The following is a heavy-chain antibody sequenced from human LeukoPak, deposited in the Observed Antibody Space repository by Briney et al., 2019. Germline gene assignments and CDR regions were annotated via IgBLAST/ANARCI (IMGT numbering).Heavy chain of an antibody. J-gene: IGHJ4*02. V-gene: IGHV3-66*01. CDR2: IYSGGST. CDR3: ARDRSGTSPLPDY. Sequence: GGSLRLSCAASGFTFSSYGMHWVRQAPGKGLEWVSVIYSGGSTYYADSVKGRFTISRDNSKNTLYLQMNSLRAEDTAVYYCARDRSGTSPLPDYWGQGTLVTVSS. D-gene: IGHD2-2*01. CDR1: GFTFSSYG.